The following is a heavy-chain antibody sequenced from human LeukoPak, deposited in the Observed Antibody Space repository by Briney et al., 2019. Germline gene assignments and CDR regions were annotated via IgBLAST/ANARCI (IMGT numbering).Heavy chain of an antibody. D-gene: IGHD3-22*01. Sequence: SETLTLTCAVYGGSFSGYHWTWIRQSPGKGLEWIGDINPSGSTYYNPSLKSRLTISIDTSKNQFSLKLRSVTAADTAVYYCARGRHDITMIVVVMTSVSYYLDVWGKGTTVTVS. CDR2: INPSGST. CDR3: ARGRHDITMIVVVMTSVSYYLDV. J-gene: IGHJ6*03. CDR1: GGSFSGYH. V-gene: IGHV4-34*01.